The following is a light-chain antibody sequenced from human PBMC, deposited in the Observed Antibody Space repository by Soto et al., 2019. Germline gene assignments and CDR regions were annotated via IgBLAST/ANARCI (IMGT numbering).Light chain of an antibody. CDR3: MQGTHWPMYT. Sequence: DVVMTQSPLSLPVTLGQPASISCRSSQSLVHSDGNTYLNWFHQRPGQSPRRLVYKVSNRDSVVPDRFSGSGSGTDFTLKISRVEAEDVGVYYCMQGTHWPMYTFGQGTKLEIK. J-gene: IGKJ2*01. V-gene: IGKV2-30*02. CDR1: QSLVHSDGNTY. CDR2: KVS.